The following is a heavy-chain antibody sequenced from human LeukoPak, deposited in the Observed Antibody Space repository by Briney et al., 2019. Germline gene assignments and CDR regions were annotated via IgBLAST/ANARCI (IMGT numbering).Heavy chain of an antibody. J-gene: IGHJ4*02. CDR2: IYYTGST. CDR3: ARRRITIFGVVTSRRESDY. D-gene: IGHD3-3*01. Sequence: PSETLSLTCTVSGGSISSYYWGWIRQPPGKGLEWIGSIYYTGSTYYNPSLKSRVTISVDTSKNQFSLKLSSVTAADTAVYYCARRRITIFGVVTSRRESDYWGQGTLVTVSS. V-gene: IGHV4-39*01. CDR1: GGSISSYY.